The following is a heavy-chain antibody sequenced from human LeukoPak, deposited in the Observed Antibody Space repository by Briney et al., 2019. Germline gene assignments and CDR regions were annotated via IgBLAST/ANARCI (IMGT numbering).Heavy chain of an antibody. Sequence: GGSLRLSCAASGFTFSSYWMHWVRQALAKGLVWVSRINSDGSSTSYADSVKGRFTISRDNAKNTLYLQMNSLRAEDTAVYYCARGPSGWELDYWGQGTLVTVSS. CDR1: GFTFSSYW. CDR3: ARGPSGWELDY. CDR2: INSDGSST. J-gene: IGHJ4*02. V-gene: IGHV3-74*01. D-gene: IGHD1-26*01.